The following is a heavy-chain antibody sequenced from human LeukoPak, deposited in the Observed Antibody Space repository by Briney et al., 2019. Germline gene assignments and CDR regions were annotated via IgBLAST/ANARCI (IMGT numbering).Heavy chain of an antibody. CDR2: IYTSGST. Sequence: SETLSLTCTVSGGSISSGSYYWSWIRQPAGKGLEWIGRIYTSGSTNYNPSLKSRVTISVDTSKNQFSLKLSSVTAADTAVYYCARARASILDSWGQGTLVTVSS. V-gene: IGHV4-61*02. CDR3: ARARASILDS. D-gene: IGHD3-3*02. J-gene: IGHJ5*02. CDR1: GGSISSGSYY.